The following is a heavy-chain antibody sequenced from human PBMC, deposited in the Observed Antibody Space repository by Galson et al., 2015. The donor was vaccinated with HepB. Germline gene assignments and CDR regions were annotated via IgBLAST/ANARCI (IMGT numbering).Heavy chain of an antibody. J-gene: IGHJ4*02. Sequence: LSLTCAVSGGSISSNNWWNWVRQPPGKGLEWIGEIYHSGRINYNPSLKSRVTISVDKSKNQFSLKPSSVTAADTAVYYCARGGVLVRDWGQGTLVTVSS. CDR2: IYHSGRI. V-gene: IGHV4-4*02. CDR3: ARGGVLVRD. CDR1: GGSISSNNW. D-gene: IGHD2-21*01.